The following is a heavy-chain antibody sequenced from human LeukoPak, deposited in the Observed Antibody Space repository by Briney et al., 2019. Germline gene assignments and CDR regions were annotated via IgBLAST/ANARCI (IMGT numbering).Heavy chain of an antibody. CDR3: ARGGRGSAAVVAPRSFDI. J-gene: IGHJ3*02. CDR1: GFDVSSHH. D-gene: IGHD3-22*01. Sequence: QTGGSLRLSCAASGFDVSSHHMVWVRQAPGKGLEWVSVTYTRGNSYYTDSVKGRFIISRDTSKNTMDLQMNSLRPEDSALYFCARGGRGSAAVVAPRSFDIWGQGTMVAASS. V-gene: IGHV3-53*01. CDR2: TYTRGNS.